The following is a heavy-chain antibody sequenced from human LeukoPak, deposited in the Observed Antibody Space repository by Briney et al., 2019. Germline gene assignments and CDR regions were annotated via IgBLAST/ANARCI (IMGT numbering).Heavy chain of an antibody. CDR2: IYSGGST. D-gene: IGHD3-10*01. V-gene: IGHV3-66*01. CDR1: GFTVSSNY. Sequence: GRSLRLSCAASGFTVSSNYMSWVRQAPGRGLEWVSVIYSGGSTYYADSVKGRFTISRDNSKNTLFLQMNSLRAGDTAVYYCARGTVTMVDYWGQGTLVTVSS. CDR3: ARGTVTMVDY. J-gene: IGHJ4*02.